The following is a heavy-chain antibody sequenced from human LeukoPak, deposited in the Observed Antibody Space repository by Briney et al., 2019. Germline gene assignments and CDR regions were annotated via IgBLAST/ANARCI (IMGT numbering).Heavy chain of an antibody. J-gene: IGHJ6*04. D-gene: IGHD5-24*01. CDR1: GFDLNNYA. CDR2: ISYSGDNT. V-gene: IGHV3-30*04. CDR3: ASGPRDGGQNV. Sequence: GGSLRLSCAASGFDLNNYAMHCVRQAPGKGLEWVTLISYSGDNTYYADSVKGRFTFSRDKSKNTLYLQMNSPRPEDSAVYFCASGPRDGGQNVWGKGTTVTVSS.